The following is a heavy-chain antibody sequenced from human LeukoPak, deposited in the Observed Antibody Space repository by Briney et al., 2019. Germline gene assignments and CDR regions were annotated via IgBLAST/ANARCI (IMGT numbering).Heavy chain of an antibody. CDR2: IYYSGTT. Sequence: PSETLSLTCTVSGGSIISYYWSWIRQPPGKGLEWIGSIYYSGTTYYNPSLKSRVTISVDTSKNQFSLKLSSVTAADTAVYYCAKDAPAMDPWGQGFLVTVSS. CDR1: GGSIISYY. V-gene: IGHV4-59*12. CDR3: AKDAPAMDP. J-gene: IGHJ5*02. D-gene: IGHD2-2*03.